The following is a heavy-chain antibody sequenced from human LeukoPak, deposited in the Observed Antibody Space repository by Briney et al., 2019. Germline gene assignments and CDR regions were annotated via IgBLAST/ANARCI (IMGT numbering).Heavy chain of an antibody. CDR1: GFTFSSYE. D-gene: IGHD3-22*01. CDR2: IYSADTT. J-gene: IGHJ4*02. V-gene: IGHV3-53*01. Sequence: PGGSLRLSCAASGFTFSSYEMNWVRQAPGKGLEWVSVIYSADTTYYADSVKGRFTISRDNSKNTLFLQMNSLRAEDSAVYYCARSASGYYYVDFDSWGQGTLVTVSS. CDR3: ARSASGYYYVDFDS.